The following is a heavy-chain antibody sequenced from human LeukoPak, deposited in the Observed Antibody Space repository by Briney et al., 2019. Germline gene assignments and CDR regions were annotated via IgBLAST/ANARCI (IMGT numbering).Heavy chain of an antibody. CDR1: GFTFSSYW. D-gene: IGHD3-9*01. CDR2: INSDGSST. Sequence: PGGSLRLSCAASGFTFSSYWMHWVRQAPGKGLVWVSRINSDGSSTSYADSVKGRFTISRDNAKNTLYLQMNSLRAGDTAVYYCAREGSTRTYYDILTGYASNWFDPWGQGTLVTVSS. CDR3: AREGSTRTYYDILTGYASNWFDP. J-gene: IGHJ5*02. V-gene: IGHV3-74*01.